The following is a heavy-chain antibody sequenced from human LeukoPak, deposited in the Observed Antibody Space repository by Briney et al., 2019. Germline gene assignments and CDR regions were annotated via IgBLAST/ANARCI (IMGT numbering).Heavy chain of an antibody. CDR1: GGSFSGYY. V-gene: IGHV4-34*01. CDR2: INHSGSI. J-gene: IGHJ5*02. Sequence: PSETLSLTCAVYGGSFSGYYWSWIRQPPGKGLEWIGEINHSGSINYNPSLKSRVTISVDTSKNQFSLKLSSVTAADTAVYYCARGDIVVVPAAIRGGNWFDPWGQGTLVTVSS. CDR3: ARGDIVVVPAAIRGGNWFDP. D-gene: IGHD2-2*02.